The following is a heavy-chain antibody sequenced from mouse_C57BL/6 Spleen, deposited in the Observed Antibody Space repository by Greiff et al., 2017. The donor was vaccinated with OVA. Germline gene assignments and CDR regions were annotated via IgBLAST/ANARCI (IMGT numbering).Heavy chain of an antibody. V-gene: IGHV1-82*01. CDR2: IYPGDGDT. Sequence: QVQLQQSGPELVQPGASVKISCKASGYAFSSSWMNWVKQRPGKGLEWIGRIYPGDGDTNYNGKFKGKATLTADKSSSTAYMQRSSLTSEDSSVYSCARSTTTVVAKLYYFDCWGQGTTLTVSS. D-gene: IGHD1-1*01. J-gene: IGHJ2*01. CDR1: GYAFSSSW. CDR3: ARSTTTVVAKLYYFDC.